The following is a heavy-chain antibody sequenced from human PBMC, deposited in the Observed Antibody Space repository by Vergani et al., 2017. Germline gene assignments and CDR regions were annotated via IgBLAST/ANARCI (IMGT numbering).Heavy chain of an antibody. J-gene: IGHJ5*02. V-gene: IGHV3-9*02. CDR1: GFTSAGYA. CDR2: ISRNSNSI. Sequence: EVQLEESGGGLVLPGRSLRLSCVASGFTSAGYAMHWVRQAPGKGLEWVSGISRNSNSIGYADSVKGRFTISRDNAKNSLYLQMNSLRAEDTALYYCARDLGTSSGGGWFDPWGQETLVTVSS. D-gene: IGHD6-6*01. CDR3: ARDLGTSSGGGWFDP.